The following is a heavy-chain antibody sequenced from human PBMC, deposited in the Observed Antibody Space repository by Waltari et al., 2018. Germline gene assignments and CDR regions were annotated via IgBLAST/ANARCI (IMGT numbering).Heavy chain of an antibody. CDR1: GFTVSSNY. V-gene: IGHV3-53*01. D-gene: IGHD6-13*01. J-gene: IGHJ5*02. CDR2: IYSGGRT. CDR3: ARVAAAAEGDWFDP. Sequence: EVQLVESGGGLIQPGGSLRLSCAASGFTVSSNYMSWVRQAPGKGLEWVSVIYSGGRTYYADSVKGRFTISRDNSKKTLYLQMNSLRAEDTAVYYCARVAAAAEGDWFDPWGQGTLVTVSS.